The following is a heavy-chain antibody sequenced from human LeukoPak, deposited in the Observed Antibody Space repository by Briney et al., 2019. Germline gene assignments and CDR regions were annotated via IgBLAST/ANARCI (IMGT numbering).Heavy chain of an antibody. D-gene: IGHD3-9*01. V-gene: IGHV3-23*01. CDR3: AKWGDYDILTGYYVSDF. CDR1: GFIFRNYA. CDR2: ITGSGDTT. Sequence: GASLRLSCAASGFIFRNYAMSWVGQAPGKGLEWVSAITGSGDTTYYADSVKGRFTISRDNSKNTLYVEMNTLRAEDTAVYYCAKWGDYDILTGYYVSDFWGQGTLVTVSS. J-gene: IGHJ4*02.